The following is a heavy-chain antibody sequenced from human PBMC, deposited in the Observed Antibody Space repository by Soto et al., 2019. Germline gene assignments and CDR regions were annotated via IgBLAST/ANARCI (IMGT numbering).Heavy chain of an antibody. CDR1: GYTFIHYG. CDR2: ITCGSGET. D-gene: IGHD6-19*01. CDR3: ARSGYSSGWYHWYFDF. Sequence: QVQLVQSGAEVKKPGASVKVSCKTSGYTFIHYGIHWVRQAPGQRLEWMGWITCGSGETKSSQKLQGRVTVNTDTSASTAYMELSSLRSEDTAVYYCARSGYSSGWYHWYFDFWGRGTLITVSS. J-gene: IGHJ2*01. V-gene: IGHV1-3*01.